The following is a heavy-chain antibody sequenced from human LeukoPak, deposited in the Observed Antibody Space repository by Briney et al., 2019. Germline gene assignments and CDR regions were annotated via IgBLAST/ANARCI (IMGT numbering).Heavy chain of an antibody. D-gene: IGHD6-13*01. CDR1: GFTFSSFE. CDR3: AKERGSSWYSDFDI. CDR2: ISGSGITI. J-gene: IGHJ3*02. V-gene: IGHV3-48*03. Sequence: GGSLRLSCAASGFTFSSFEMNWVRQAPGKGLEWVSYISGSGITIYYADSVKGRFTISRDNSKNTLYQQMNSLRAEDTAVYYCAKERGSSWYSDFDIWGQGTMVIVSS.